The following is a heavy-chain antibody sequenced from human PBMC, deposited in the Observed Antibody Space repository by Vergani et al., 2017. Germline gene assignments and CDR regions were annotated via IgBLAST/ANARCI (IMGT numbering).Heavy chain of an antibody. CDR3: ASRRGACRAAYCHSYDF. Sequence: QVQLQESGPGLVKPSETLSLTCTVSGDSVISSDYHWGWIRPPPGQGLEWIGSMDYSGRTSYNPSLESRIPISLETPKTQFSLRLPSVDAADTAVYYCASRRGACRAAYCHSYDFWGPGTLVGVSS. D-gene: IGHD2-15*01. J-gene: IGHJ4*02. CDR1: GDSVISSDYH. V-gene: IGHV4-39*01. CDR2: MDYSGRT.